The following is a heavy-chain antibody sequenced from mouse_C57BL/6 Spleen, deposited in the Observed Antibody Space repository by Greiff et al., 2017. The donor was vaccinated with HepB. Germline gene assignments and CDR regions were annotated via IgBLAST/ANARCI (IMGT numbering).Heavy chain of an antibody. V-gene: IGHV1-47*01. J-gene: IGHJ1*03. CDR3: ARGGYDGYYVDFDV. CDR1: GYTFTTYP. CDR2: FHPYNDDT. D-gene: IGHD2-3*01. Sequence: QVHVKQSGAELVKPGASVKMSCKASGYTFTTYPIEWMKQNHGKSLEWIGNFHPYNDDTKYNEKFKGKATLTVEKSSSTVYLELSRLTSDDSAVYYCARGGYDGYYVDFDVWGTGTTVTVSS.